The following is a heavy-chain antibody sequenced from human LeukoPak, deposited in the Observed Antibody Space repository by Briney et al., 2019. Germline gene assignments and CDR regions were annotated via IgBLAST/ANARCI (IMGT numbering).Heavy chain of an antibody. D-gene: IGHD3-10*01. CDR2: IYYSGST. J-gene: IGHJ4*02. V-gene: IGHV4-59*11. CDR1: GGSIISHY. Sequence: SETLSLTCTVSGGSIISHYWTWIRQPPGKGLEWIGFIYYSGSTNYNPSLKSRVPISVDTSKNQFSLKLSSVTAADTAVYYCAATMVGGVHTHFDYWGQGTLVTVSS. CDR3: AATMVGGVHTHFDY.